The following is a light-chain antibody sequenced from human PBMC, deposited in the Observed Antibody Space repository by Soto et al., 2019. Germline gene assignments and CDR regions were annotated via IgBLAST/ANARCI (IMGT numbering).Light chain of an antibody. V-gene: IGLV1-40*01. Sequence: QAVVTQPPSVSGAPGQRVTISCTGSSSSIGAGYDVHWYQQLPGTAPKLLIYGNSNRPSGVPDRFSGSKSGTSASLAITGLQAEDEADYYCPSYDSSLSGLVFGGGPKLTVL. CDR3: PSYDSSLSGLV. CDR2: GNS. CDR1: SSSIGAGYD. J-gene: IGLJ2*01.